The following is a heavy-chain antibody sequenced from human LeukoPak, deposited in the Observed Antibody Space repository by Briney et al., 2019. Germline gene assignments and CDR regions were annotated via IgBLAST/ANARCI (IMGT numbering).Heavy chain of an antibody. Sequence: SETLSLTCTVSGGSISSGDYYWSWVRQPPGEGLGWIGYIYYNGRTYYNPSLKRRVTISVDTSKNQFSLKLSSVTAADTAVYYCARTSLGGAWFDPWGQGTLVTVSS. J-gene: IGHJ5*02. CDR1: GGSISSGDYY. V-gene: IGHV4-30-4*08. CDR2: IYYNGRT. D-gene: IGHD3-10*01. CDR3: ARTSLGGAWFDP.